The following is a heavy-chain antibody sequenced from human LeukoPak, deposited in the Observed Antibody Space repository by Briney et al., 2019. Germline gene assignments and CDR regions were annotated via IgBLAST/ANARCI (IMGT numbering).Heavy chain of an antibody. Sequence: PSETLSLTCTVSGDSINNYYWSWIRQSPGKGLEWIGYIYYSGSTKYNPSLKSRVTILVDTSKNQFSLKLSSVTAADTATYYCSRHRGPGSPYFDYWGQGTLVTVSS. J-gene: IGHJ4*02. CDR2: IYYSGST. D-gene: IGHD3-10*01. CDR1: GDSINNYY. V-gene: IGHV4-59*08. CDR3: SRHRGPGSPYFDY.